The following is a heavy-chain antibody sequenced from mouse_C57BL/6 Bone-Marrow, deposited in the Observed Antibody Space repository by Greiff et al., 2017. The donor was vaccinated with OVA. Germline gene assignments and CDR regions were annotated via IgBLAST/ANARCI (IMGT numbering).Heavy chain of an antibody. J-gene: IGHJ4*01. D-gene: IGHD1-3*01. CDR2: INPNNGGT. CDR1: GYTFTDYY. Sequence: EVQLQQSGPELVKPGASVKMSCKASGYTFTDYYMNWVKQSHGKSLEWIGDINPNNGGTSYNQKFKGKATLTVDKSSSTAYMELRSLTSEDSAVYYCARKVLYYAMDYWGQGTSVTVSS. CDR3: ARKVLYYAMDY. V-gene: IGHV1-26*01.